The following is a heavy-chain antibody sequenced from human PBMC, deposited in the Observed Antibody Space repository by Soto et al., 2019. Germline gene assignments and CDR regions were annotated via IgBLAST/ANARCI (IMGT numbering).Heavy chain of an antibody. D-gene: IGHD3-16*01. CDR3: ARDLGVRSAWYYYYGMDV. Sequence: GXSVKGSCKSSGGTFSSYAISWVRQAPGQVLEWMGGIIPIFGTANYAQKFQGRVTITADESTSTAYMELSSLRSEDTAVYYCARDLGVRSAWYYYYGMDVWGQGTTVTVSS. J-gene: IGHJ6*02. CDR1: GGTFSSYA. CDR2: IIPIFGTA. V-gene: IGHV1-69*13.